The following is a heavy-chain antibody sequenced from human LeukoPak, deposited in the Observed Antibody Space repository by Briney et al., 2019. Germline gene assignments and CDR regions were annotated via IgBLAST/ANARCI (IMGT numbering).Heavy chain of an antibody. Sequence: NPSETLSLTCTVSGASISNYYWSWIRQPAGKGLEWIGRVYTNGGTNYNPSFKSRVTLPVDKSKNQFFLRLTSVTAADTAVYYCAGRDYWGQGTLVTVSS. V-gene: IGHV4-4*07. CDR2: VYTNGGT. D-gene: IGHD1-26*01. CDR3: AGRDY. J-gene: IGHJ4*02. CDR1: GASISNYY.